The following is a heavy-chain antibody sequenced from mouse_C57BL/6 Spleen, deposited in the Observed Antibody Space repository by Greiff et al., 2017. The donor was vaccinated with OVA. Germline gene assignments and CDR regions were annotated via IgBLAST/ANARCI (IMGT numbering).Heavy chain of an antibody. CDR3: ARYAIYYGYDEGAWFAY. J-gene: IGHJ3*01. D-gene: IGHD2-2*01. Sequence: VQLQQSGAELARPGASVKLSCKASGYTFTSYGISWVKQSTGQGLEWIGEIYPRSGNTYYNEKFKGKATLTADKSSSTAYMEIRSLTSEDSAVYFCARYAIYYGYDEGAWFAYWGQGTLVTVSA. CDR1: GYTFTSYG. CDR2: IYPRSGNT. V-gene: IGHV1-81*01.